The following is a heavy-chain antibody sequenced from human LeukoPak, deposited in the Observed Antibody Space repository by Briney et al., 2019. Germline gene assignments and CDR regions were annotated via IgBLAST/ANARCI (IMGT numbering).Heavy chain of an antibody. Sequence: SETLSLTCTVSGGSISSSSYYWGWIRQPPGKGLEWIGSIYYSGSTYYNPSLKSRVTISVDTSKNQFSLKLSSVTAADTAAYYCASTIFEMATMWPYFDYWGQGTLVTVSS. V-gene: IGHV4-39*01. D-gene: IGHD5-24*01. CDR1: GGSISSSSYY. CDR2: IYYSGST. CDR3: ASTIFEMATMWPYFDY. J-gene: IGHJ4*02.